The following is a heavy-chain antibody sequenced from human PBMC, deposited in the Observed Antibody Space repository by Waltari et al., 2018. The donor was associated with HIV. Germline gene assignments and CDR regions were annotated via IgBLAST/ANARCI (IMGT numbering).Heavy chain of an antibody. D-gene: IGHD3-3*01. J-gene: IGHJ5*02. CDR1: GYTLTSNA. Sequence: QVHLVPSGPEVKKPGASAQASCTASGYTLTSNAIHWVRQAPGQGLEYLGWINTGNGNTKYSQNFQGRVTITRDTSASTAFMELSSLRSEDTAVYYCARRQGFLDVFDPWGQGTLVSVSS. CDR3: ARRQGFLDVFDP. CDR2: INTGNGNT. V-gene: IGHV1-3*04.